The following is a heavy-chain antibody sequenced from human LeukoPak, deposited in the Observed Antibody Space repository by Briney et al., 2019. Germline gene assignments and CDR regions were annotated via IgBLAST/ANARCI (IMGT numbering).Heavy chain of an antibody. V-gene: IGHV3-11*01. D-gene: IGHD6-13*01. CDR3: ASYSSSWSSPWFDP. CDR1: GFTFSDYY. CDR2: ISSSGSTI. J-gene: IGHJ5*02. Sequence: GGSLRLACADSGFTFSDYYMSWIRQAPGKGLEWVSYISSSGSTIYYADSVKGRFTISRDNAKNSLYLQMNSLRAEDTAVYYCASYSSSWSSPWFDPWSQGTLVTVSS.